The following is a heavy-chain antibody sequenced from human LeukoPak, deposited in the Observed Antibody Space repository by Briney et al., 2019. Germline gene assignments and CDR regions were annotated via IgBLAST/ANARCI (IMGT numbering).Heavy chain of an antibody. CDR1: GFTFSDYY. D-gene: IGHD2-2*02. CDR2: ISSSGSTI. J-gene: IGHJ4*02. Sequence: GGSLRLSCAASGFTFSDYYMSWIRQAPGKGLEWVSYISSSGSTIYYADSVKGRFTISRDNAKNSLYLQMNSLRAEDTALYFCARGYCDTSGCYIFLDYWGQGTLVTVSS. CDR3: ARGYCDTSGCYIFLDY. V-gene: IGHV3-11*04.